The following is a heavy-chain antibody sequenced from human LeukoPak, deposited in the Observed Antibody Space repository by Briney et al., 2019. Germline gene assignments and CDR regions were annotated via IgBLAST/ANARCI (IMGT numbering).Heavy chain of an antibody. D-gene: IGHD6-6*01. Sequence: GESLQISCKGSGYSFTSYWIGWVRQMPGKGLEWMGIIYPGDSDTRYSPSFQRQVTISADKSISTAYLQWSSLKASDTAMYYCARELDSSSSGAYYFDYWGQGTLVTVSS. CDR1: GYSFTSYW. CDR3: ARELDSSSSGAYYFDY. CDR2: IYPGDSDT. J-gene: IGHJ4*02. V-gene: IGHV5-51*01.